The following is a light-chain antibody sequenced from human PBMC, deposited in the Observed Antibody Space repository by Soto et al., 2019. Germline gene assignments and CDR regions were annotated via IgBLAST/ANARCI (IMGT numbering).Light chain of an antibody. V-gene: IGLV1-44*01. CDR2: SNN. CDR1: SSNIGSNT. CDR3: AAWDDSLNGRV. Sequence: QLVLTQPPSASGTPGQRVTISCSGSSSNIGSNTVNWYQQLPGTAPKLLIYSNNQRPSGVPDRFSGSKSGTSASLAISGLQSEDEADYYCAAWDDSLNGRVFGGGTMLTVL. J-gene: IGLJ3*02.